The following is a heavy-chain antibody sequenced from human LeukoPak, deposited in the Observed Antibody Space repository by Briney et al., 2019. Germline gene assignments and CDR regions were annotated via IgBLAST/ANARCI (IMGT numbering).Heavy chain of an antibody. CDR1: GFTFSSYA. Sequence: GGSLRLSCAASGFTFSSYAMSWVRQAPGKGLDWVSDISGSGDSTNYANSVKGRFTISRDNSKNTLYLQMNSLRAEDTAVYYCAKSRGSYWVPEFESWGQGTLVTVSS. D-gene: IGHD3-10*01. CDR3: AKSRGSYWVPEFES. V-gene: IGHV3-23*01. J-gene: IGHJ4*02. CDR2: ISGSGDST.